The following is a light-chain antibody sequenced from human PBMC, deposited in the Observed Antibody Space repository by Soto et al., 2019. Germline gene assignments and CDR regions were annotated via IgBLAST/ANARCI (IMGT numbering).Light chain of an antibody. J-gene: IGKJ2*01. CDR2: GAS. CDR1: QSVSSN. Sequence: EIVMTQSPATLSVSPGERATLSCRASQSVSSNLAWYQQKPGQAPRLLIYGASTRATGIPARFSGSGSGTEFTLTISSLQSEDFAVYYCQQYHNWTPMYTFGQGTKLEIK. V-gene: IGKV3-15*01. CDR3: QQYHNWTPMYT.